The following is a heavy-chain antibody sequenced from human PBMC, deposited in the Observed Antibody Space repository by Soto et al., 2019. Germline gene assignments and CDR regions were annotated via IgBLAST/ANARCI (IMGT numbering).Heavy chain of an antibody. CDR2: INPNSGGT. J-gene: IGHJ4*02. V-gene: IGHV1-2*02. D-gene: IGHD3-22*01. CDR3: ARDLINYYDSSGYYLHY. CDR1: GYTFTGYY. Sequence: ASVKVSCKASGYTFTGYYMHWVRQAPGQGLEWMGWINPNSGGTNYAQKFQGRVTITRDTSISTAYMELSRLRSDDTAVYYCARDLINYYDSSGYYLHYWGQGTLLTVST.